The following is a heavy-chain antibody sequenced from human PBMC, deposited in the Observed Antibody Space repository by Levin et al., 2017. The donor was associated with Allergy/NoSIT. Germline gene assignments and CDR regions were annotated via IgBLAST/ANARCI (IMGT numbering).Heavy chain of an antibody. V-gene: IGHV3-66*01. CDR3: ARVAMARGVIWLDP. CDR2: VYSSGDT. CDR1: GLTVTSNY. D-gene: IGHD3-10*01. J-gene: IGHJ5*02. Sequence: ASVKVSCAASGLTVTSNYMAWVRRAPGKGLEWVSLVYSSGDTYYADSVKGRSTISRDNEKNTLNLELHSLRVEDTAVYYCARVAMARGVIWLDPWGQGTQVTVSP.